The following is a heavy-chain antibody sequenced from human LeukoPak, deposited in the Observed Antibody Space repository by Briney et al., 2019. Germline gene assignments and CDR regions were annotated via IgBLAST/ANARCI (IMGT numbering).Heavy chain of an antibody. D-gene: IGHD3-22*01. V-gene: IGHV3-21*01. CDR2: ISSSSRYI. J-gene: IGHJ4*02. CDR3: ARTDYYDSSGYSYFDY. CDR1: GFSFSTNS. Sequence: PGGSLRLSCAASGFSFSTNSINWVRQAPGKGLEWVSSISSSSRYISYADSVKGRFTISRDNAKSSLYLQMNSLRAEDTAVYYCARTDYYDSSGYSYFDYWGQGTLVTVSS.